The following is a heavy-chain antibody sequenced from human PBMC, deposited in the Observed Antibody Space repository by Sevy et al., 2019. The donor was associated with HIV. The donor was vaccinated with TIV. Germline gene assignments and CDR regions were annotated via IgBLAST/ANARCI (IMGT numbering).Heavy chain of an antibody. CDR2: INSDGSST. J-gene: IGHJ6*02. Sequence: GGSLRLSCAASGFTFSSYWMHWVRQAPGKGLVWVSRINSDGSSTSYADSVKGRFTISRDNAKNTLYLQMNSLIAEDTAVYYCARDVVVVPAAMGGGGMDVWGQGTTVTVSS. CDR1: GFTFSSYW. D-gene: IGHD2-2*01. V-gene: IGHV3-74*01. CDR3: ARDVVVVPAAMGGGGMDV.